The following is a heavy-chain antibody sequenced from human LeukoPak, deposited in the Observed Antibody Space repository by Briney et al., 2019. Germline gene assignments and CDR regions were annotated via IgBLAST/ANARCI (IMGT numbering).Heavy chain of an antibody. CDR3: AKDLGGGSAFDI. D-gene: IGHD3-16*01. Sequence: PGGSLRLSCAASGFTFSTYAMSWARQAPGKGLEWVSAISDTGGSTYYADSVKGRFTIPRDISKNTLYLQMNSLRADDTAVYYCAKDLGGGSAFDIWGQGTMVTVSS. CDR2: ISDTGGST. CDR1: GFTFSTYA. V-gene: IGHV3-23*01. J-gene: IGHJ3*02.